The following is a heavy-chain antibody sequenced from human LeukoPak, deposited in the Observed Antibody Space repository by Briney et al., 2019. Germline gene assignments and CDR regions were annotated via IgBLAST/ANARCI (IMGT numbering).Heavy chain of an antibody. CDR2: IYSDRST. CDR3: ARDSAFSSYSN. J-gene: IGHJ1*01. Sequence: PGGSLRLSCAASGFTLSSYWMSWVRQAPGKGLEWVAIIYSDRSTYYPESVKGRFTISRDDSKNMLLLQMDSLRVEDTAIYYCARDSAFSSYSNWGQGTLVTVSS. V-gene: IGHV3-53*01. CDR1: GFTLSSYW. D-gene: IGHD2-15*01.